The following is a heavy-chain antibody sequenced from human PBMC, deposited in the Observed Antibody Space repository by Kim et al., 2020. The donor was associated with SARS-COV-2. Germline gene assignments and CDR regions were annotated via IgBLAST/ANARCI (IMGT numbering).Heavy chain of an antibody. J-gene: IGHJ3*02. Sequence: GGSLRLSCAASGFTVSSNYMSWVRQAPGKGLEWVSVIYSGGSTYYEDSVKGRFTISRDNSKNTLYLQMNSLRAEDTAVYYCARDPGLYYYDSSGDDAFDIWGQGTMVTVSS. CDR1: GFTVSSNY. CDR2: IYSGGST. V-gene: IGHV3-66*01. CDR3: ARDPGLYYYDSSGDDAFDI. D-gene: IGHD3-22*01.